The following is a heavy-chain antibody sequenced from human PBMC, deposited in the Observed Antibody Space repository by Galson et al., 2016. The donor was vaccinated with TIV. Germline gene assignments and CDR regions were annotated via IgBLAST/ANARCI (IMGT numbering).Heavy chain of an antibody. D-gene: IGHD2-2*03. CDR1: GYTFIRYG. Sequence: SVKVSCKASGYTFIRYGISWVRQAPGQGLEWMGWISTFNDNTKYAQKFQGRVTMTTDTSTSTVSMELRSLRSDDTAVYYCARDRLDIVAVPPGIKLGFWGQGTLVTVSS. V-gene: IGHV1-18*01. CDR3: ARDRLDIVAVPPGIKLGF. CDR2: ISTFNDNT. J-gene: IGHJ4*02.